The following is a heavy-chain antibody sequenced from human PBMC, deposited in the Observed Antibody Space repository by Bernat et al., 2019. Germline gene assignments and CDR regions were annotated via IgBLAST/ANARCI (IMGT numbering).Heavy chain of an antibody. D-gene: IGHD6-13*01. CDR2: IIPIFGTA. J-gene: IGHJ6*02. CDR1: GGTFSSYA. CDR3: ARGRLGSSSWRSYYYCMDV. Sequence: QVQLVQSGAEVKKPGSSVKVSCKASGGTFSSYAISWVRQAPGQGLEWMGGIIPIFGTANYAQKFQGRVTITADKSTSTAYMELSSLRSEDTAVYYCARGRLGSSSWRSYYYCMDVWGPGTTVTVSS. V-gene: IGHV1-69*06.